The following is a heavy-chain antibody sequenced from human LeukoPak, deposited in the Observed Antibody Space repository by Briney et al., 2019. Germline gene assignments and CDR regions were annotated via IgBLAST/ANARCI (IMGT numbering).Heavy chain of an antibody. CDR2: IIPIFGTT. Sequence: SVKVSCKASGGTFSSYAISWVRQAPGQGLEWMGGIIPIFGTTNYAQKFQGRDTITADKSTSTAYMELSSLRSEDTAVYYCARERSSGYYTTFDYWGQGTLVTVSS. CDR3: ARERSSGYYTTFDY. J-gene: IGHJ4*02. CDR1: GGTFSSYA. V-gene: IGHV1-69*06. D-gene: IGHD3-22*01.